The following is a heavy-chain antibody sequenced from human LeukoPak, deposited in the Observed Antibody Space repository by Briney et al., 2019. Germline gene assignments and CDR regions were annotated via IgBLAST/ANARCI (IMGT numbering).Heavy chain of an antibody. D-gene: IGHD5-24*01. CDR1: GGSISNYY. CDR2: VYYTGTT. J-gene: IGHJ5*02. CDR3: ARDAGYRSRLNYFDP. V-gene: IGHV4-59*01. Sequence: SETLSLTCTVSGGSISNYYWSWLRQSPGKELEWIARVYYTGTTIYSPSLKSRLTVSVDPSKNQFSLNLSSVTAADTAVYYCARDAGYRSRLNYFDPWGQGTLVTVSS.